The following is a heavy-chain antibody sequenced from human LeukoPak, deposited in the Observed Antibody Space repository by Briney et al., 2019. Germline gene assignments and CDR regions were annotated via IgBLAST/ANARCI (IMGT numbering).Heavy chain of an antibody. CDR2: IGTAGDT. CDR3: ARGYYDSSGYYYFDY. Sequence: GGSLRLSCAASGFTFSSYDMHWVRQATGKGLEWVSAIGTAGDTYYPGSVKGRFTISRENAKNSLYLQMNSLRAGDTAVYYCARGYYDSSGYYYFDYRGQGTLVTVSS. V-gene: IGHV3-13*01. D-gene: IGHD3-22*01. CDR1: GFTFSSYD. J-gene: IGHJ4*02.